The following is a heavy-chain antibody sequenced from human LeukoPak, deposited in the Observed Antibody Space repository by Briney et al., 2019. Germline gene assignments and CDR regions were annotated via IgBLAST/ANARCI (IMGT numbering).Heavy chain of an antibody. V-gene: IGHV3-23*01. Sequence: PGGSLRLSCAASGLTFSSYAMSWVRQAPGKGLEWVSAISGSGGSTYYADSVKGRFTISRDNSKNTLYLQMNSLRAEDTAVYYCAKDGSPGYYDSSGYYHYWGQGTLVTVSS. CDR2: ISGSGGST. CDR3: AKDGSPGYYDSSGYYHY. J-gene: IGHJ4*02. D-gene: IGHD3-22*01. CDR1: GLTFSSYA.